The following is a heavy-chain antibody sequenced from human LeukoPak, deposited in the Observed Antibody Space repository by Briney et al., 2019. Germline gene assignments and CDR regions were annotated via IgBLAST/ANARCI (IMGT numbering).Heavy chain of an antibody. Sequence: SQTLSLTCTVSGDSISSGDYYWSWIRQPAGKGLEWIGRISSSGSTNYNPSLKSRVTISVDTSKNQFSLKLISVTAADTAVYYCARFLRGATNALEIWGQGTMVTVSS. CDR1: GDSISSGDYY. J-gene: IGHJ3*02. CDR3: ARFLRGATNALEI. D-gene: IGHD1-26*01. V-gene: IGHV4-61*02. CDR2: ISSSGST.